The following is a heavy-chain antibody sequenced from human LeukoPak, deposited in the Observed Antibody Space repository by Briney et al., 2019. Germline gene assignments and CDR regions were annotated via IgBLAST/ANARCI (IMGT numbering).Heavy chain of an antibody. CDR3: ARHGQWLVRLDY. D-gene: IGHD6-19*01. CDR1: GGSISTNNY. V-gene: IGHV4-39*01. CDR2: IHFSGTT. Sequence: SETLSLTCTVSGGSISTNNYWAGIRQSQGKGPEWIGSIHFSGTTYYSPSLQSRVSISIDTSNNQFSLKLTSVTAADTALYSCARHGQWLVRLDYWGQGTLVTVSS. J-gene: IGHJ4*02.